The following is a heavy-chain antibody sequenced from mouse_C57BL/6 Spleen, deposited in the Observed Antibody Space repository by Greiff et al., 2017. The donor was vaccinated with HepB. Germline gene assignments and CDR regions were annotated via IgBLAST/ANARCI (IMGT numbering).Heavy chain of an antibody. CDR1: GYAFSSYW. J-gene: IGHJ3*01. CDR3: ARGGDGSSPFAY. V-gene: IGHV1-80*01. Sequence: QVQLKESGAELVKPGASVKISCKASGYAFSSYWMNWVKQRPGKGLEWIGQIYPGDGDTNYNGKFKGKATLTADKSSSTAYMQLSSLTSEDSAVYFWARGGDGSSPFAYWGQGTLVTVSA. CDR2: IYPGDGDT. D-gene: IGHD1-1*01.